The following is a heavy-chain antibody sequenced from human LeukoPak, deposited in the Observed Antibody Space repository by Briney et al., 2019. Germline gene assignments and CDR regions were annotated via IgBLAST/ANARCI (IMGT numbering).Heavy chain of an antibody. CDR2: IYYSGST. V-gene: IGHV4-31*03. CDR3: ARKAPTPRFAFDI. Sequence: PSQTLSLTCTVSGGSISSGGYYWSWIRQHPGKGLEWIGYIYYSGSTYYNPSLKSRVTISVDTSKNQFSLKLSSVTAADTAVYYCARKAPTPRFAFDIWGQGTMVTVSS. CDR1: GGSISSGGYY. D-gene: IGHD3-10*01. J-gene: IGHJ3*02.